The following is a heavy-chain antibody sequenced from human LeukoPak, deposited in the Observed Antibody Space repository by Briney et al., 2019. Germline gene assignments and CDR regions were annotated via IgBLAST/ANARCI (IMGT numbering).Heavy chain of an antibody. V-gene: IGHV4-34*01. CDR3: ARATGYSSSWYIPMGAFDI. CDR1: GGSFSGYY. Sequence: SETLSLTCAVYGGSFSGYYCSWIRQPPGKGLEWIGEINHSGSTNYNPSLKSRVIISVDTSKNQFSLKLSSVTAADTAVYYCARATGYSSSWYIPMGAFDIWGQGTMVTVSS. J-gene: IGHJ3*02. CDR2: INHSGST. D-gene: IGHD6-13*01.